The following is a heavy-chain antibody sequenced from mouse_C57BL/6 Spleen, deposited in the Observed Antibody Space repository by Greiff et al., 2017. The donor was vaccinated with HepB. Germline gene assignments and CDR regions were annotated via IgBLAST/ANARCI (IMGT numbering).Heavy chain of an antibody. Sequence: EVQVVESGAELVRPGASVKLSCTASGFNIKDDYMHWVKQRPEQGLEWIGWIDPENGDTEYASKFQGKATITADTSSNTAYLQLSSLTSEDTAVYYCTTITVDYWGQGTTLTVSS. CDR2: IDPENGDT. D-gene: IGHD1-1*01. V-gene: IGHV14-4*01. CDR1: GFNIKDDY. J-gene: IGHJ2*01. CDR3: TTITVDY.